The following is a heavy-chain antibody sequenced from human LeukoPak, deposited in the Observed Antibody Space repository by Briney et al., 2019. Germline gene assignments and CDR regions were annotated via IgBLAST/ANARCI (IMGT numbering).Heavy chain of an antibody. Sequence: SETLSLTCTVSGGSISTYYWSWIRQPPGKGLEWIGYIYYSGSTNYNPSLKSRVTISVDTSKNQFSLKLSSVTAADTAVYYCARDLPDYYDSSGQYYFDYWGQGTLVTVSS. J-gene: IGHJ4*02. CDR2: IYYSGST. V-gene: IGHV4-59*12. CDR1: GGSISTYY. CDR3: ARDLPDYYDSSGQYYFDY. D-gene: IGHD3-22*01.